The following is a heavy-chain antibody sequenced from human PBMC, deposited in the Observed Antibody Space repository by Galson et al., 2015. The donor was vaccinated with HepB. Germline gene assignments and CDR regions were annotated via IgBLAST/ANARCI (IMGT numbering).Heavy chain of an antibody. J-gene: IGHJ4*02. CDR3: ARDSVNYQLLLDY. CDR1: GFTFNSYA. D-gene: IGHD2-2*01. CDR2: ISFDGNNK. V-gene: IGHV3-30*04. Sequence: SLRLSCAASGFTFNSYAMHWVRQAPGKGLEWVAVISFDGNNKYYADSVKGRFTISRDNSKNTLYLQMNSLRAEDTAVYYCARDSVNYQLLLDYWGQGTLVTVSS.